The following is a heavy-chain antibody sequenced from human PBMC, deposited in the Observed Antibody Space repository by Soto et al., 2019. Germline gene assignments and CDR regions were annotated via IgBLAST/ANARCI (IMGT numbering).Heavy chain of an antibody. Sequence: EVQVLESGGGLVQPGGSLTLSCAASGFTFSNYLMRWVRQAPGKGLEWVSSISGSGGGTYYPDSVKGRFTISRDNSGNTLYLQMSSLTSDDTAIYYCAKGVGNSGSDYWGQGTLVTVSS. CDR1: GFTFSNYL. CDR2: ISGSGGGT. D-gene: IGHD6-19*01. V-gene: IGHV3-23*01. J-gene: IGHJ4*02. CDR3: AKGVGNSGSDY.